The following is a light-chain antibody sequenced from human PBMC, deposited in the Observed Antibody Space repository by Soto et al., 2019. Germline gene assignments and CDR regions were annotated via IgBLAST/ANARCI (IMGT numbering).Light chain of an antibody. V-gene: IGLV2-11*01. CDR1: SIDVGGYNY. Sequence: QSALTQPRSVSGSPGQSVTISCTGTSIDVGGYNYDSWYQQHPGKAPKLMIYDVSKRPSGVPDRFSGSKSGNTASLTISGLQAEDEADYYCCSYAGSYSLVFGTGTKATVL. J-gene: IGLJ1*01. CDR2: DVS. CDR3: CSYAGSYSLV.